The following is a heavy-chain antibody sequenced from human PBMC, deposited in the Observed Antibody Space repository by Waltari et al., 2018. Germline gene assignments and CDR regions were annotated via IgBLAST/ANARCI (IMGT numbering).Heavy chain of an antibody. CDR3: ARDLLRAAVHVD. J-gene: IGHJ4*02. CDR1: GFTFSRYW. D-gene: IGHD6-13*01. CDR2: IKQDGSEK. Sequence: EVQLVESGGGLVQPGGSLSLSCAASGFTFSRYWMSWVRQAPGKGLEWVANIKQDGSEKYYVDSVKGRFTISRDNAKNSLYLQMNSLRAEDTAVYYCARDLLRAAVHVDWGQGTLVTVSS. V-gene: IGHV3-7*01.